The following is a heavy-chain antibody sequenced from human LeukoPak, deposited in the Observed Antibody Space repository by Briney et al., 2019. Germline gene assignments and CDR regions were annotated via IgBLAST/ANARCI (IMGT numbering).Heavy chain of an antibody. J-gene: IGHJ4*02. V-gene: IGHV3-23*01. CDR2: ISGSGGDT. Sequence: GRSLRLSCAASGFTFRSYAMTWVRQAPGKGLEWVSAISGSGGDTDYADSVRDRFTISRDNSKNTVYLRMNSLRAEDTALYYCAKGSIAAGKYYFDYWGQGTLVTVSS. D-gene: IGHD6-6*01. CDR3: AKGSIAAGKYYFDY. CDR1: GFTFRSYA.